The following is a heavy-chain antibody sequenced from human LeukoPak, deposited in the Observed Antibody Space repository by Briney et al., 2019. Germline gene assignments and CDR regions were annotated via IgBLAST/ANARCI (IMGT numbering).Heavy chain of an antibody. CDR2: ITTSSSYV. D-gene: IGHD5-12*01. J-gene: IGHJ6*03. CDR3: ARDPYSGDYGPYYYYYMDV. Sequence: TPGGSLRLSCAASGFTFSAYNMNWVRRTPGKGLEWVSSITTSSSYVFYADSVRGRFTISRDNAENSLYLQMNNLRDEDTAVYYCARDPYSGDYGPYYYYYMDVWGKGTTVTVSS. CDR1: GFTFSAYN. V-gene: IGHV3-21*01.